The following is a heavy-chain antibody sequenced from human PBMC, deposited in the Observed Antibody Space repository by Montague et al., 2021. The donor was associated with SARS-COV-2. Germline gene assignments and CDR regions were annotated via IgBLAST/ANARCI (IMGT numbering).Heavy chain of an antibody. V-gene: IGHV4-39*01. J-gene: IGHJ4*03. CDR2: IYYSGST. CDR3: ARHRPGGYSPYDPSGD. D-gene: IGHD5-12*01. Sequence: SETLSLTCTVSGGSINNSCYYWDWIRQPPGQGLEWIGSIYYSGSTYYNPSLKSRVTMSVDTSRHQFPLNLTSVTAADTAGYFCARHRPGGYSPYDPSGDWGGGTLVIVSS. CDR1: GGSINNSCYY.